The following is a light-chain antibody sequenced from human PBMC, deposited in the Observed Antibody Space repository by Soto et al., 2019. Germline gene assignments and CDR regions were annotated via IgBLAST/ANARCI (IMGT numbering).Light chain of an antibody. Sequence: DIQMTQSPSSLSASVGDRVTITCRASQSISSYLNWYQQKPGKAPKLLIYAASSLQSWVPSRFSGSGSGTDFTLTISSLQPEDFATYYCQQSYSTPYPFGQGTKLEIK. J-gene: IGKJ2*01. CDR1: QSISSY. CDR3: QQSYSTPYP. V-gene: IGKV1-39*01. CDR2: AAS.